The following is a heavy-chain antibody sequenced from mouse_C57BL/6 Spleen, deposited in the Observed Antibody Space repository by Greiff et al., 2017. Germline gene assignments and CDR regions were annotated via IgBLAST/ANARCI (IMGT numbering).Heavy chain of an antibody. CDR2: INPSSGYT. J-gene: IGHJ3*01. Sequence: QVHVKQSGAELAKPGASVKLSCKASGYTFTSYWMHWVKQRPGQGLEWIGYINPSSGYTKYNQKFKDKATLTADKSSSTAYMQLSSLTYEDSAVYYCARYWDYGSSYVTYWGQGTLVTVSA. D-gene: IGHD1-1*01. CDR3: ARYWDYGSSYVTY. CDR1: GYTFTSYW. V-gene: IGHV1-7*01.